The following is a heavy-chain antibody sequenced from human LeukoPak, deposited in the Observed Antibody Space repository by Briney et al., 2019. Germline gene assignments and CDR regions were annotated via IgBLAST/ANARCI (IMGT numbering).Heavy chain of an antibody. CDR2: ISYDGSNK. CDR3: AKDARPGIAAGYYYGMDV. V-gene: IGHV3-30*18. J-gene: IGHJ6*02. D-gene: IGHD6-13*01. CDR1: GFTFSSYG. Sequence: GGSLRLSCAASGFTFSSYGMHWVRQAPGKGLEWVAVISYDGSNKYYADSVKGRFTISRDNSKNTLYLQMNSLRAEDTAVYYCAKDARPGIAAGYYYGMDVWGQGTTVTVSS.